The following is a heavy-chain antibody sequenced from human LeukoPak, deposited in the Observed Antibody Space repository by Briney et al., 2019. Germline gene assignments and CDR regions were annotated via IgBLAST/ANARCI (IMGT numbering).Heavy chain of an antibody. Sequence: GGSLRLSCAASGFTFSSYSMNWVRQAPGKGLEWVSSISSSSSYIYYADSVKGRFTISRDNAKNSLYLQMNSLRAEDTAVYYCAKATSLIVVVITFDYWGQGTLVTVSS. D-gene: IGHD3-22*01. CDR2: ISSSSSYI. V-gene: IGHV3-21*04. CDR3: AKATSLIVVVITFDY. J-gene: IGHJ4*02. CDR1: GFTFSSYS.